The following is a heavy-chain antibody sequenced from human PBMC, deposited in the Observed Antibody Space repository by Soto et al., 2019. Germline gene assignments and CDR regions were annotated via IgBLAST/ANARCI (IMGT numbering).Heavy chain of an antibody. J-gene: IGHJ5*02. CDR2: IYYSGST. CDR1: GGSISSGGYY. Sequence: KTSETLSLTCTVSGGSISSGGYYWSWIRQHPGKGLEWIGYIYYSGSTNYNPSLKSRVTISVDTSKNQFSLKLSSVTAADTAVYYCARDFAGNWFDPWGQGAPVTVSS. V-gene: IGHV4-61*08. CDR3: ARDFAGNWFDP.